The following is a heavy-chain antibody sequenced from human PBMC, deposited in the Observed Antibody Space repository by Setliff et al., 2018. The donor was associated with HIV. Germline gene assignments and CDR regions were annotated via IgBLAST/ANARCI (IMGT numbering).Heavy chain of an antibody. V-gene: IGHV4-39*01. CDR1: GDSIGSSNFY. CDR3: ARGLRFNDY. Sequence: PSETLSPTCTVSGDSIGSSNFYWGWTRQFPGKGLEWIASIYYSGTPYYNPSLKSRVTISIDTSKNQFSLNLRSMAASDTAVYYCARGLRFNDYWGQGSLVT. J-gene: IGHJ4*02. D-gene: IGHD3-10*01. CDR2: IYYSGTP.